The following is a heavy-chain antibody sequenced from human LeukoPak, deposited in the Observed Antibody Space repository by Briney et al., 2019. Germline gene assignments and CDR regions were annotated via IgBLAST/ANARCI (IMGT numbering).Heavy chain of an antibody. J-gene: IGHJ3*02. CDR1: GFTFTSYA. CDR3: AKGRYFDWVNAFDI. D-gene: IGHD3-9*01. Sequence: GGSLRLSCAALASGFTFTSYAMSWVRQAPGKGLEWDSGISGSGGSTYYADSVKGRLTISRDNSKNTLYLQMNSLRAEDMAVYYCAKGRYFDWVNAFDIWGQGTMVTVSS. CDR2: ISGSGGST. V-gene: IGHV3-23*01.